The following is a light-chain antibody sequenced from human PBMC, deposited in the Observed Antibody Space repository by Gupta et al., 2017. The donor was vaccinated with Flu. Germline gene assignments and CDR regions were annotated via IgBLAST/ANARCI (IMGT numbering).Light chain of an antibody. Sequence: GPLSVSPGETVTLSFTAGEDVGRNVLVCYQQKPGQAPRVLLYGTSIRAPGIPDRFSGGGSGTDFTLTINRLEPEDSALYYCHQDITSPYTFGQGTKLEIK. CDR3: HQDITSPYT. CDR1: EDVGRNV. J-gene: IGKJ2*01. V-gene: IGKV3-20*01. CDR2: GTS.